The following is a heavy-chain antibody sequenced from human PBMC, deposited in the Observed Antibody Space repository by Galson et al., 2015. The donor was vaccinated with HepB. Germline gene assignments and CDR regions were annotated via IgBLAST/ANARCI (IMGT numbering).Heavy chain of an antibody. Sequence: SLRLSCAASGFTFSTYAMAWVRQAPGKGLEWVSAITGNSVHTYYADSVKGRFTLSRNYSKNTLYPQMNSLRAEDTAIYYCAKRSSYFENWGQGTLVTVSS. V-gene: IGHV3-23*01. CDR3: AKRSSYFEN. CDR1: GFTFSTYA. CDR2: ITGNSVHT. J-gene: IGHJ4*02.